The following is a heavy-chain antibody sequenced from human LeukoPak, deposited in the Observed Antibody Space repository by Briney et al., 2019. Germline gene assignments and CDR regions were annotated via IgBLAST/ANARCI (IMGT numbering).Heavy chain of an antibody. Sequence: GGSLRLSCSASGFAFSNYATHWVRQAPGKGLEYVAAINSNGGSTYYADSVKGRFTISGDNSKNTLYLQVSSLRAEDTAVYYCVKGTGTKYYYYGMDVWGQGTTVTLS. CDR1: GFAFSNYA. J-gene: IGHJ6*02. V-gene: IGHV3-64D*06. CDR2: INSNGGST. CDR3: VKGTGTKYYYYGMDV. D-gene: IGHD6-13*01.